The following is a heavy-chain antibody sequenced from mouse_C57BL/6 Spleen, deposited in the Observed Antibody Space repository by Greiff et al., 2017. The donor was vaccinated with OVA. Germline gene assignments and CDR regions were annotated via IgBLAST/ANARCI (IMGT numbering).Heavy chain of an antibody. J-gene: IGHJ3*01. CDR3: ARFDGYYVAY. V-gene: IGHV1-52*01. Sequence: QVQLKQPGAELVRPGSSVKLSCKASGYTFPSYWMHWVKQRPIQGLEWIGNIDPSDSETHYNQKFKDKATLTVDKSSSTAYMQLSSLTSEDSAVYFCARFDGYYVAYWGQGTLVTVSA. CDR2: IDPSDSET. CDR1: GYTFPSYW. D-gene: IGHD2-3*01.